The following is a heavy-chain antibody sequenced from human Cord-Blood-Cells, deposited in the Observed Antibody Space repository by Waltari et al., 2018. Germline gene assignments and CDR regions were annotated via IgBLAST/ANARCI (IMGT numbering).Heavy chain of an antibody. V-gene: IGHV1-3*01. CDR2: INAGNGNT. CDR3: ARAYSSGPYVDY. J-gene: IGHJ4*02. Sequence: QVQLVQSGAEVKKPGASVKVSCKASGYTFTSYAMHWVRQAPGQRLEWMGWINAGNGNTKYSQKFQGRVTITRDTSASTAYMELSRLRAEDTAVYYCARAYSSGPYVDYGGQGTLVSVS. CDR1: GYTFTSYA. D-gene: IGHD6-19*01.